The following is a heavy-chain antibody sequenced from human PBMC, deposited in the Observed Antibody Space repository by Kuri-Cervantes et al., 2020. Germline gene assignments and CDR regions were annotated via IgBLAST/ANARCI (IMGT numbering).Heavy chain of an antibody. Sequence: GSLRLSCTVSGGSVSSGSYYWSWIRQPPGKGLEWIGEINHSGSTNYNPSLKSRVTISVDTSKNQFSLKLSSMTAADTAVYYCASSGQLGFWGQGTLVTVSS. V-gene: IGHV4-61*01. D-gene: IGHD6-13*01. J-gene: IGHJ4*02. CDR1: GGSVSSGSYY. CDR3: ASSGQLGF. CDR2: INHSGST.